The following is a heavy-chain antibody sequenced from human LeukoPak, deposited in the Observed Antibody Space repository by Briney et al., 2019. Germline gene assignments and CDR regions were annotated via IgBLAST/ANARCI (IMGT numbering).Heavy chain of an antibody. Sequence: AGGSLRLSCAASGFTFSSYEMNWVRQAPGKGLEWVAFIRYDGNNKYYADSVKGRFTISRDNSKNTLYLQMNSLRAEDTAVYYCANGRVYDYWGQGTLVTVSS. V-gene: IGHV3-30*02. CDR1: GFTFSSYE. CDR3: ANGRVYDY. J-gene: IGHJ4*02. CDR2: IRYDGNNK. D-gene: IGHD2-8*01.